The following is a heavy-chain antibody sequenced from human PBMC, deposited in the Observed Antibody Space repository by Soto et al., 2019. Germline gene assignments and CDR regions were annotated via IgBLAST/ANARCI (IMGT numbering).Heavy chain of an antibody. Sequence: EVQLLESGGGLVQPGGSLRLSCAASGFTFSSYAMSWVRQAPGKGLEWVSAISGSGGSTYYADSVKGRFTISRDNSKNTLYLQMNSLGAEDTAVYYCANGRGSGWFDYYYYYGMDVWGQGTTVTVSS. J-gene: IGHJ6*02. D-gene: IGHD6-19*01. CDR1: GFTFSSYA. CDR3: ANGRGSGWFDYYYYYGMDV. V-gene: IGHV3-23*01. CDR2: ISGSGGST.